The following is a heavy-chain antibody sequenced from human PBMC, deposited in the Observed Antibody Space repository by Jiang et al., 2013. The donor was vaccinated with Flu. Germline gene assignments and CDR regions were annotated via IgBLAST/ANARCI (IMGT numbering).Heavy chain of an antibody. J-gene: IGHJ5*02. D-gene: IGHD2-15*01. CDR2: LLQWEH. V-gene: IGHV4-59*01. CDR1: SISSYY. Sequence: SISSYYWSWIGSPREGTGVDWVYLLQWEHQLXPSLKSRVTISVDTSKNQXSLKLSSVTAADTAVYYCARIKRGYCSGGSCHNWFDPWGQGTLVTVSS. CDR3: ARIKRGYCSGGSCHNWFDP.